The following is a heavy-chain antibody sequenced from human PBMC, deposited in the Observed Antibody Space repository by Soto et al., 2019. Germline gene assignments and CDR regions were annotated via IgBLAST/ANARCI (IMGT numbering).Heavy chain of an antibody. CDR2: IYWSGDE. V-gene: IGHV2-5*01. D-gene: IGHD6-6*01. CDR3: ARGLATLPVFALDI. J-gene: IGHJ3*02. CDR1: GFSLSTSGVG. Sequence: SGPTLVNPTQTLTLTCPFSGFSLSTSGVGVGWIRQSPGKALEWLALIYWSGDEHYRPSLKSRLSIIKDTSKNHVVLIMTDMDPVDTATYYCARGLATLPVFALDIWGQGTMVTV.